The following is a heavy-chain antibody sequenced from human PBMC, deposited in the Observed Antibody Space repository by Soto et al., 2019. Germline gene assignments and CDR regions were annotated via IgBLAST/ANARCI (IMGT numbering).Heavy chain of an antibody. Sequence: SVKVSCKASGFTFTSSAVQWVRQARGQRLEWIGWIVVGSGNTNYAQRFQERVTITRDMSTSTAYMELSSLRSEDTAVYYCAAGYCSSTSCPRMDVWGQGTTVTVSS. CDR2: IVVGSGNT. J-gene: IGHJ6*02. CDR1: GFTFTSSA. CDR3: AAGYCSSTSCPRMDV. V-gene: IGHV1-58*01. D-gene: IGHD2-2*01.